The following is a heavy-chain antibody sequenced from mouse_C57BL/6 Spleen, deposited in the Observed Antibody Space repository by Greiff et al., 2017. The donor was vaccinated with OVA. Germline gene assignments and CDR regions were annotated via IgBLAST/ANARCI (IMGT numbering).Heavy chain of an antibody. V-gene: IGHV1-61*01. Sequence: VQLQQPGAELVRPGSSVKLSCKASGYTFTSYWMDWVKQRPGQGLEWIGNIYPSDSETHYNQKFKDKATLTVDKSSSTAYMQLSSLTSEDSAVYYCAGGGYYGNYGGAMDYWGQGTSVTVSS. J-gene: IGHJ4*01. CDR1: GYTFTSYW. CDR2: IYPSDSET. CDR3: AGGGYYGNYGGAMDY. D-gene: IGHD2-1*01.